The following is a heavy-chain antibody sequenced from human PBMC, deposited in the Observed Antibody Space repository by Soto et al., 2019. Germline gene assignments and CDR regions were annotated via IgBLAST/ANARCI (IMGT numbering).Heavy chain of an antibody. Sequence: GSLRLSYAASGLKFSGYAMGWVRQAPGKGLEWVSTISGSGGSTYYSDSVKGRFTTSRDNSKNTLYLQMNSLRAEDTAVYYCAKDSRNYDILTGYYNWGQGTLVTVSS. CDR3: AKDSRNYDILTGYYN. J-gene: IGHJ4*02. CDR2: ISGSGGST. V-gene: IGHV3-23*01. D-gene: IGHD3-9*01. CDR1: GLKFSGYA.